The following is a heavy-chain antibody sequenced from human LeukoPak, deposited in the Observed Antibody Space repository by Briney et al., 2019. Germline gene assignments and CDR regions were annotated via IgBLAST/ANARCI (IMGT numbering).Heavy chain of an antibody. Sequence: SETLSLTCTVSGGSISSSSYYWGWIRQPPGKGLEWIGSMYYSGSTYYNPSLKSRVTISVDTSKKQFSLKLSSATAADTAVYYCARDKEDAFDIWGQGTMVTVSS. CDR3: ARDKEDAFDI. V-gene: IGHV4-39*02. J-gene: IGHJ3*02. CDR1: GGSISSSSYY. CDR2: MYYSGST.